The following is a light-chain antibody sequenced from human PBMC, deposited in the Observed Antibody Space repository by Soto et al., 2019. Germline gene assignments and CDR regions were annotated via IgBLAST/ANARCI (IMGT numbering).Light chain of an antibody. V-gene: IGKV3-20*01. CDR1: RSISSSY. CDR2: GAS. J-gene: IGKJ5*01. CDR3: QQYGSSPPIT. Sequence: EIVLTQSPGTQSLSPGERATLSCRASRSISSSYLAWYQQKPGQAPRLLIYGASNRASGIPDRFSGSGSGTGFTLTISRLEPEDFAVYYCQQYGSSPPITFGQGTRLEIK.